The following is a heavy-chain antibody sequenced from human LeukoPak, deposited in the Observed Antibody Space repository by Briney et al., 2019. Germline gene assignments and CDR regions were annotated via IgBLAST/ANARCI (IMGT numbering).Heavy chain of an antibody. CDR2: ISGSGGST. V-gene: IGHV3-23*01. D-gene: IGHD6-13*01. Sequence: GGSLRLSCAASGFTFSSYAMSWVRQAPGKGLEWVSAISGSGGSTYYADSVKGRFTISRDNSKNTLYLQMNSLRAEGTAVYYCATLPGGIAAAGRYWGQGTLVTVSS. J-gene: IGHJ4*02. CDR3: ATLPGGIAAAGRY. CDR1: GFTFSSYA.